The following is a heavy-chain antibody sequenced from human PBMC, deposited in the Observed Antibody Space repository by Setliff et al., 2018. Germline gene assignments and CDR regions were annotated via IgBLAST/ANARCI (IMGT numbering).Heavy chain of an antibody. CDR1: GGSVSPYF. V-gene: IGHV4-4*08. CDR2: IYHNGNT. CDR3: ARTHCTTTSCFYFHY. J-gene: IGHJ4*02. Sequence: SETLSLTCTVSGGSVSPYFWSWIRQPPGKGLQWIGYIYHNGNTNFNPSLKSRVNMSIDTSKNQFSLKLTSVTAADTAVYYCARTHCTTTSCFYFHYWGQGTVVTVSS. D-gene: IGHD2-2*01.